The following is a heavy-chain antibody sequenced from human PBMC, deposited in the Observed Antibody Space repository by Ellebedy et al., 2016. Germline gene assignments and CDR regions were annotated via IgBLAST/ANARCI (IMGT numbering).Heavy chain of an antibody. J-gene: IGHJ4*02. Sequence: ESLKISXAASGFTFGSYSMNWVRQAPGKTLEWVSSISSRSIYISYADSVKGRLTISRDNAKNSLFLQMNSLRAEDTALYYCARDHDWGSLDYWGQGALVTVSS. V-gene: IGHV3-21*04. D-gene: IGHD3-9*01. CDR2: ISSRSIYI. CDR3: ARDHDWGSLDY. CDR1: GFTFGSYS.